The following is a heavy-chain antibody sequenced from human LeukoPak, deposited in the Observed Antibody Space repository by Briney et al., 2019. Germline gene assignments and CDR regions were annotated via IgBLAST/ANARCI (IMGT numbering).Heavy chain of an antibody. CDR3: AKSRYSSSWYLVDY. V-gene: IGHV3-30*02. Sequence: GGSLRLSCAASGFTFSSYGMHWVRQAPGKGLEWVAFIRYGGSNKYYADSVKGRFTISRDNSKNTLYLQMNSLRAEDTAVYYCAKSRYSSSWYLVDYWGQGTLVTVSS. CDR2: IRYGGSNK. CDR1: GFTFSSYG. D-gene: IGHD6-13*01. J-gene: IGHJ4*02.